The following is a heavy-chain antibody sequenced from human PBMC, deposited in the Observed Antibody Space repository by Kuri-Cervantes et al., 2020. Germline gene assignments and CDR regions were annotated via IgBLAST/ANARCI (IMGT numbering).Heavy chain of an antibody. CDR2: ISYDGSNK. V-gene: IGHV3-30-3*01. D-gene: IGHD3-3*01. CDR3: ARDSLDSYYDFWSGYRTDYNWFDP. CDR1: GFTFSDFS. Sequence: GESLKISCAASGFTFSDFSLNWVRQAPGKGLEWVAVISYDGSNKYYADSVKGRLTISRDNSKNTLYLQMNSLRAEDTAVYYCARDSLDSYYDFWSGYRTDYNWFDPWGQGTLVTVSS. J-gene: IGHJ5*02.